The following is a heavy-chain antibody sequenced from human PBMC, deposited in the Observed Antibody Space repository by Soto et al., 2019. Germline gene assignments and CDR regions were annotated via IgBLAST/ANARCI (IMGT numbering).Heavy chain of an antibody. CDR1: GFTFSSYG. CDR3: SKGGVNIPLDY. D-gene: IGHD3-16*01. V-gene: IGHV3-23*01. CDR2: INSAGST. Sequence: EVQLLESGGGLGQPGGSLRLSCAASGFTFSSYGMSWVRQAPGKGLEWVSSINSAGSTYYAGSVKGRFTISRDNSKDTLYVQMNTLRAEDTAVYYCSKGGVNIPLDYWGQGTLVTVSS. J-gene: IGHJ4*02.